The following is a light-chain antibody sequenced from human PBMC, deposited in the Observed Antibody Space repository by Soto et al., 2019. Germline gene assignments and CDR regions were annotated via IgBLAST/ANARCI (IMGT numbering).Light chain of an antibody. Sequence: EIVLTQSPATLSLSPGERATLSCRASQSVRSYLAWYQQRPGQSPRLLLYDASTRATGIPARFSGSGSGTDFTLTISSLGREDFAVYYCHQRSNWPRTFGGGTKVDIK. CDR2: DAS. J-gene: IGKJ4*01. V-gene: IGKV3-11*01. CDR3: HQRSNWPRT. CDR1: QSVRSY.